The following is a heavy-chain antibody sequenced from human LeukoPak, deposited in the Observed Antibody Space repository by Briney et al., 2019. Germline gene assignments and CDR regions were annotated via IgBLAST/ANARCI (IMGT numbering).Heavy chain of an antibody. Sequence: SETLSLTCTVSGGSVSSGSYYWSWIRQSPGTGLEWLGEINHSGSTNYNPSLKSRVTISVDTSKNQFSLKLSSVTAADTAVYYCARGREYDILTEGGWFDPWGQGTLVTVSS. V-gene: IGHV4-39*07. CDR2: INHSGST. CDR3: ARGREYDILTEGGWFDP. D-gene: IGHD3-9*01. J-gene: IGHJ5*02. CDR1: GGSVSSGSYY.